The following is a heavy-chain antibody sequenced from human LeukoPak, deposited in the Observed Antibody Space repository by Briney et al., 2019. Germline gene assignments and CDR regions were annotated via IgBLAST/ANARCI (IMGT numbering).Heavy chain of an antibody. V-gene: IGHV3-66*01. Sequence: PGGSLRLSCEASGFIFSSYGFHWVRQAPGKGLEWVSVIYTDDSTYYADSVKGRFTISRDNSKNTLFLQMSSLRAEDAAVYYCARSTYLLVAFDIWGQGTMVTVSS. CDR1: GFIFSSYG. D-gene: IGHD2-8*02. CDR2: IYTDDST. CDR3: ARSTYLLVAFDI. J-gene: IGHJ3*02.